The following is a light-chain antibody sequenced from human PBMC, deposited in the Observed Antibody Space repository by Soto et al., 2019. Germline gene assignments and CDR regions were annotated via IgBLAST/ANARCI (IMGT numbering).Light chain of an antibody. CDR3: CSYAGSGTFT. V-gene: IGLV2-23*02. CDR1: GSDIGANNL. Sequence: QSALTQPASVSGSPGQSITISCAGGGSDIGANNLVSWYQQHPGTVPRLLIFEVTKRPTGISSRFSGSKSGNTASLTISGLRAEDEADYHCCSYAGSGTFTFGGGTKVTVL. CDR2: EVT. J-gene: IGLJ2*01.